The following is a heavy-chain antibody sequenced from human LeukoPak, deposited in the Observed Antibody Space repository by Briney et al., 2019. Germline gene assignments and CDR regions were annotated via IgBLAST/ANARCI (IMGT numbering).Heavy chain of an antibody. V-gene: IGHV1-2*02. J-gene: IGHJ4*02. Sequence: GASVKVSCKASGYTFTEYYMHWVRQAPGQGFEGMGWINPNDGDTNYAQKFQGRVTMTRDTSISTAHMEVSRLRSDDTAVYYCARANFLYCSSTTCLFDYWGQGTLVTVSS. CDR1: GYTFTEYY. CDR2: INPNDGDT. CDR3: ARANFLYCSSTTCLFDY. D-gene: IGHD2-2*01.